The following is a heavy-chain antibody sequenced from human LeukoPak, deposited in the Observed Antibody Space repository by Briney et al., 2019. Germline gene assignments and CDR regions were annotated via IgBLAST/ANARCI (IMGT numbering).Heavy chain of an antibody. CDR1: GGSISSHY. Sequence: PSETLSLTCTVSGGSISSHYWSWIRQPPGKGLEWIGYIYYSGSTNYNPSLKSRVTISVDTSKNQFSLKLSSVTAADTAVYYCARLLGSYEDTASDAFDIWGQGTMVTVSS. J-gene: IGHJ3*02. CDR2: IYYSGST. CDR3: ARLLGSYEDTASDAFDI. D-gene: IGHD1-26*01. V-gene: IGHV4-59*11.